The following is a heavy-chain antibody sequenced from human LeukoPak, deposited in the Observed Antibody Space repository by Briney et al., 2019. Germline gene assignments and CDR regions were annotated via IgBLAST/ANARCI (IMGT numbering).Heavy chain of an antibody. Sequence: ASVKVSCKASGYTFTSYDINWVRQATGQGLEWMGWMNPNSGNTGYAQKFQGRVTMTRNTSISTAYMELSSLRSEDTAVYYCARGLVKRVATITHLFYYYYMDVWGKGTTVTVSS. J-gene: IGHJ6*03. CDR1: GYTFTSYD. CDR3: ARGLVKRVATITHLFYYYYMDV. V-gene: IGHV1-8*01. CDR2: MNPNSGNT. D-gene: IGHD5-12*01.